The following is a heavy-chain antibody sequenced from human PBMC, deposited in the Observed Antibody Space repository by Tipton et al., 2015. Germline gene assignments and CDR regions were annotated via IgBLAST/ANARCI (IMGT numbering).Heavy chain of an antibody. J-gene: IGHJ4*02. Sequence: SLRLSCAASGFTFRSYAMSWVRQAPGKGLEWVSAISGSGGSTYYADSVKGRFTISRDNSKNTLYLQMNSLRAEDTAVYYCAKDFVIRGISWYPIDYWGRGTLVTVSS. CDR2: ISGSGGST. V-gene: IGHV3-23*01. CDR3: AKDFVIRGISWYPIDY. CDR1: GFTFRSYA. D-gene: IGHD6-13*01.